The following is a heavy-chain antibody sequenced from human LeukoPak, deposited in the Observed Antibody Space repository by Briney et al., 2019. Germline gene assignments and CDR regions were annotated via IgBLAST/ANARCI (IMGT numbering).Heavy chain of an antibody. CDR3: ARDHYDSTDAFDI. CDR1: GGTFSSYA. J-gene: IGHJ3*02. D-gene: IGHD3-22*01. CDR2: IIPIFGTA. V-gene: IGHV1-69*05. Sequence: ASVKVSCKASGGTFSSYAISWVRQAPGQGLEWMGGIIPIFGTANYAQKFQGRVTITTDESTSTAYMELSSLRSEDTALYYCARDHYDSTDAFDIWGQGTMVTVSS.